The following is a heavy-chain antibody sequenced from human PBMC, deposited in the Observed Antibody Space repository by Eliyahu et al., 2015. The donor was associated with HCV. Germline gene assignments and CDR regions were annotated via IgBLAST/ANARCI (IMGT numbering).Heavy chain of an antibody. Sequence: QVQLVQSGAEVKKPGSSVKVSCKASGGTFSSYAISWVRQAPGQGLEWMGGIXPIFGTANYAQKFQGRVTITADKSTSTAYMELSSLRSEDTAVYYCARAAGPYYDILTGRRGLDYWGQGTLVTVSS. J-gene: IGHJ4*02. CDR2: IXPIFGTA. CDR1: GGTFSSYA. CDR3: ARAAGPYYDILTGRRGLDY. V-gene: IGHV1-69*06. D-gene: IGHD3-9*01.